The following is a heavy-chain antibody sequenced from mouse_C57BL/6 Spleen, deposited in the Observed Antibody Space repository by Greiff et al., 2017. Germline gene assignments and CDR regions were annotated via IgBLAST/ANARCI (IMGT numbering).Heavy chain of an antibody. Sequence: EVQGVESGPELVKPGASVKIPCKASGYTFTDYNMDWVKQSHGKSLEWIGDINPNNGGTIYNQKFKGKATLTVDKSSSTAYMELRSLTSEDTAVYYCATSYYYGSSLFYFDYWGQGTTLTVSS. V-gene: IGHV1-18*01. CDR1: GYTFTDYN. CDR3: ATSYYYGSSLFYFDY. J-gene: IGHJ2*01. CDR2: INPNNGGT. D-gene: IGHD1-1*01.